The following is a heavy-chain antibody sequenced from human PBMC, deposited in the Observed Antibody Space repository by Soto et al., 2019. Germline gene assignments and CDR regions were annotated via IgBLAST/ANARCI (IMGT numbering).Heavy chain of an antibody. J-gene: IGHJ5*02. D-gene: IGHD3-22*01. V-gene: IGHV1-69*13. CDR2: IIPIFGTA. CDR1: GGTFSSYA. Sequence: SVKVSCKASGGTFSSYAISWGRPAPGQGLEWMGGIIPIFGTANYAQKFQGRVTITADESTSTAYMELSSLRSEDTAVYYCARDVSGYTHNWFDPWGQGTLVTVSS. CDR3: ARDVSGYTHNWFDP.